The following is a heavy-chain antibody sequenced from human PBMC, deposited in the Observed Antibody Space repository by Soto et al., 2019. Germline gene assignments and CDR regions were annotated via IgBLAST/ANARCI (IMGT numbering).Heavy chain of an antibody. D-gene: IGHD3-3*01. CDR3: ADTLFGVVRSPFDY. CDR1: GFTFSSYA. CDR2: TSGSGDST. Sequence: GGSLRLSCAASGFTFSSYAMNWVRQAPGKGLEWVSATSGSGDSTYYADSVKGRFTISRDSSKNTLYLQMNSLRAEDTAVYYCADTLFGVVRSPFDYWGQGTLVTVSS. V-gene: IGHV3-23*01. J-gene: IGHJ4*02.